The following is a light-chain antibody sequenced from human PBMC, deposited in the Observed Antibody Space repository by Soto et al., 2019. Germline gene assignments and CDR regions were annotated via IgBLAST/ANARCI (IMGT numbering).Light chain of an antibody. CDR3: SSYTSSSTLV. V-gene: IGLV2-14*01. Sequence: QSVLTQPASVSGSPGQSITISCTGTSSDVGGYNYVSWYQQQPGKAPKLMIYEVSNRPSGVSNRFSGSKSGNTASLTISGLQAEDEADYYCSSYTSSSTLVFGGGTKLPS. J-gene: IGLJ2*01. CDR1: SSDVGGYNY. CDR2: EVS.